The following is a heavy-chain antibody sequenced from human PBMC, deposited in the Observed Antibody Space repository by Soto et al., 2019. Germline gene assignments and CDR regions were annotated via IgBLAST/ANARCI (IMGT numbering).Heavy chain of an antibody. CDR2: ISSSSSYI. CDR3: ARDTYFYGSGSYGP. J-gene: IGHJ5*02. CDR1: GFTFSSYS. D-gene: IGHD3-10*01. V-gene: IGHV3-21*01. Sequence: GGSLRLSCAASGFTFSSYSMNWVRQAPGKGLEWVSSISSSSSYIYYADSVKGRFTISRDNAKNSLYLRMNSLRAEDTAVYYCARDTYFYGSGSYGPWGQGTLVTVSS.